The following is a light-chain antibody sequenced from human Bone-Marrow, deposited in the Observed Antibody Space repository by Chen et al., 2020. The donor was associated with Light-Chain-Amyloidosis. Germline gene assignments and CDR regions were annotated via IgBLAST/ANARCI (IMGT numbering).Light chain of an antibody. V-gene: IGLV3-21*02. J-gene: IGLJ3*02. Sequence: SYVLTQPPSVSVAPGQTARITCGGNNIGNKGVHWYHQKPRQAPVLVVYDDSDRPSGIPERCSGSNSGNTATLTISGVEVGDEADYYCQVWDSSSDQPVFGGGTKLTVV. CDR1: NIGNKG. CDR2: DDS. CDR3: QVWDSSSDQPV.